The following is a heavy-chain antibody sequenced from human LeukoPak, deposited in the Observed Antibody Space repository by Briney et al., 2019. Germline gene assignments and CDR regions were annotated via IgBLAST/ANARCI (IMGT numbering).Heavy chain of an antibody. CDR1: GYPFTIYF. CDR3: ARDLGLPGIGDY. Sequence: GSVKVSCKASGYPFTIYFMHWVRQAPGQGLEWMGILSTSGRDTTYAQKFQGRVTMTRDTSTSTVYMELSDLRSEDTAVYFCARDLGLPGIGDYWGQGTLVTVSS. CDR2: LSTSGRDT. J-gene: IGHJ4*02. V-gene: IGHV1-46*01. D-gene: IGHD1-1*01.